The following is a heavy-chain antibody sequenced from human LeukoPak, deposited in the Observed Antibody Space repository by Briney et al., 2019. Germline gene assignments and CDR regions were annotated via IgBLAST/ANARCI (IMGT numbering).Heavy chain of an antibody. V-gene: IGHV4-34*01. CDR1: GGSFSGYY. Sequence: SETLSLTCAVYGGSFSGYYWSWIRQPPRKGLEWIGEINHSGSTNYNPSLKSRVTISVDTSKNQFSLKLSSVTAADTAVYYCARLGGWDYDILTGYLRGNYWYFDLWGRGTLVTVSS. CDR3: ARLGGWDYDILTGYLRGNYWYFDL. D-gene: IGHD3-9*01. CDR2: INHSGST. J-gene: IGHJ2*01.